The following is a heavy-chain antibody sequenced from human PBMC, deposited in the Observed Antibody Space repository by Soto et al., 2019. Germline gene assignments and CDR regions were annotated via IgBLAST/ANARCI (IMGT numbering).Heavy chain of an antibody. J-gene: IGHJ5*02. D-gene: IGHD6-6*01. V-gene: IGHV1-69*01. CDR2: IIPIFGTA. CDR3: ASAKSYSSSVTGWFDP. Sequence: QVQLVQSGAEVKKPGSSVKVSCKASGGTFSSYAISWVRQAPGQGLEWMGGIIPIFGTANYAQKFQGRVTITADESTSTAYMELSRLRSEDTAVYYCASAKSYSSSVTGWFDPWGQGTLVTVSS. CDR1: GGTFSSYA.